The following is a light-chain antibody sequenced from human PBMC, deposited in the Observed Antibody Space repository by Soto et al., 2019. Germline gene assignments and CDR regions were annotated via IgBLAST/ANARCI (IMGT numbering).Light chain of an antibody. V-gene: IGKV1-6*01. CDR3: LQAYNYPRT. J-gene: IGKJ1*01. Sequence: AVQMTQSPSSLSASVGDIVTITCRVSQCIRYDLAWYQQKPGRAPRLLIFAASTLQSWVPSRFSGSGAGTDFTLTISSLQPEDFATYYCLQAYNYPRTFGQGTKV. CDR2: AAS. CDR1: QCIRYD.